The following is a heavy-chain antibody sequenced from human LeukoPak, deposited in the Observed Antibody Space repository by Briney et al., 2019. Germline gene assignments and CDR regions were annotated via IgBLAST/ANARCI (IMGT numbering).Heavy chain of an antibody. CDR2: INHSGST. CDR3: ARGGIVVVTATNSDYFDY. D-gene: IGHD2-21*02. Sequence: SETLSLTCAVYGGSFSGYYWSWIRQPPGKGLEWIGEINHSGSTNYNPSLKSRVTISVDTSKNQFSLKLSSVTAADTAVYYCARGGIVVVTATNSDYFDYRGQGTLVTVFS. V-gene: IGHV4-34*01. J-gene: IGHJ4*02. CDR1: GGSFSGYY.